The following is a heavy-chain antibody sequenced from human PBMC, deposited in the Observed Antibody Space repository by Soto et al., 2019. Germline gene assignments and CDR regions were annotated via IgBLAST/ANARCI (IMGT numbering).Heavy chain of an antibody. D-gene: IGHD3-22*01. J-gene: IGHJ5*02. CDR1: GGSISSYY. CDR2: IYYSGST. Sequence: ETLSLTCTVSGGSISSYYWSWIRQPPGKGLEWIGYIYYSGSTNYNPSLKSRVTISVDTSKNQFSLKLSSVTAADTAVYYCARQVKDYYDSSGYYDWFDPWGQGTLVTVSS. CDR3: ARQVKDYYDSSGYYDWFDP. V-gene: IGHV4-59*08.